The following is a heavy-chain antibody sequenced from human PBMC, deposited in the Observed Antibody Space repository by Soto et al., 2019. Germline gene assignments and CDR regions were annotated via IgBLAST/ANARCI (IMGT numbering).Heavy chain of an antibody. D-gene: IGHD3-22*01. Sequence: GASVKVSCKASGYTFTSYYMHWVRQAPGQGLEWMGIINPSGGSTSYTQKFQGRVTMTRDTSTSTVYMELSRLRSEDTAVYYCATIQGRYYYDSSGSFDYWGQGTLVTVSS. CDR3: ATIQGRYYYDSSGSFDY. CDR2: INPSGGST. V-gene: IGHV1-46*01. CDR1: GYTFTSYY. J-gene: IGHJ4*02.